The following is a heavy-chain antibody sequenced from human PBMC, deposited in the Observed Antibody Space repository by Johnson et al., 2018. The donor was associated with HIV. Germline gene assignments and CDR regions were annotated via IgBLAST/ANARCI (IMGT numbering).Heavy chain of an antibody. V-gene: IGHV3-30-3*02. CDR2: VSSEGSNK. D-gene: IGHD6-19*01. J-gene: IGHJ3*02. CDR3: AKRVSGWNFGVDAFDI. Sequence: QVQLVESGGGLVQTGRSLRLSCAASGFTFSNYALYWVRQAPGKGLEWVAGVSSEGSNKYFADTVQGRFIISRDNSKSTLYLQLNSLRAEDTAVFYCAKRVSGWNFGVDAFDIWGQGTMVTVSS. CDR1: GFTFSNYA.